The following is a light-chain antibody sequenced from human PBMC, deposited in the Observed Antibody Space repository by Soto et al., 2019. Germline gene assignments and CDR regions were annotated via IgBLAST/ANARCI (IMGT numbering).Light chain of an antibody. CDR1: ESVGGN. Sequence: EVVLTQSPDTLSVSPGQRSTLSSMSSESVGGNLAWYQQRPGQSPILLIYDASIRATGLPAKFGGSGSGTDFTLTISRLEPEDFAVYYCQQYGSSPWTFGQGTKVDIK. CDR2: DAS. CDR3: QQYGSSPWT. V-gene: IGKV3-20*01. J-gene: IGKJ1*01.